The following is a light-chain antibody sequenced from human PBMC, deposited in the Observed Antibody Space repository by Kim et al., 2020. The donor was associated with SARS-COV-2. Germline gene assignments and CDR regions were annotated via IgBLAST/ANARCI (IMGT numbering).Light chain of an antibody. V-gene: IGLV3-1*01. J-gene: IGLJ2*01. CDR2: QDS. Sequence: SYELTQPPSVSVSPGQTASITCSGDKLGDKYACWYQQKPGQSPVLVIYQDSKRPSGIPARFSGSNSGNTATLTISGTQAMDEADYYCQAWDSSTGEVFGG. CDR1: KLGDKY. CDR3: QAWDSSTGEV.